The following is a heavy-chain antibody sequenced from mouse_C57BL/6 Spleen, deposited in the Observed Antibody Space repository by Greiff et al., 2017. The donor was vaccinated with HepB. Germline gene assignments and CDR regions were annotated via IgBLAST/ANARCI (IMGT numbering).Heavy chain of an antibody. J-gene: IGHJ3*01. CDR1: GFTFSSYA. V-gene: IGHV5-4*01. CDR3: AREENLDWFAY. CDR2: ISDGGSYT. Sequence: EVKVVESGGGLVKPGGSLKLSCAASGFTFSSYATSWVRQTPEKRLEWVATISDGGSYTYYPDNVKGRFTISRDNAKNNLYLQMSHLKSEDTAMYYCAREENLDWFAYWGQGTLVTVSA.